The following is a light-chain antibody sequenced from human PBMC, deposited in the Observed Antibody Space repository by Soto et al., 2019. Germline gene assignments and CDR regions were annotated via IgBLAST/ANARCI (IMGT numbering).Light chain of an antibody. J-gene: IGLJ3*02. CDR1: SSDVGGYKY. Sequence: QSALTQPRSVSGSPGQSVIISCTGTSSDVGGYKYVSWYQQHPGKAPKLVIYDVSERPSGVPDRFSGSKSGNTASLTISGREAEDQADYHCCSYAGSSVCVFGGGTKLTVL. V-gene: IGLV2-11*01. CDR3: CSYAGSSVCV. CDR2: DVS.